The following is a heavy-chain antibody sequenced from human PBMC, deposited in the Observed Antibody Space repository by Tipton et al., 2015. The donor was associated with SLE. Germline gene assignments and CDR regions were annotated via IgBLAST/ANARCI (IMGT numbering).Heavy chain of an antibody. D-gene: IGHD2-15*01. CDR3: ARVALRVWFNGSDS. Sequence: PGLVKPSETLSLTCTVSDASISTYFWSWIRQPPGKGLEWIGSINYSGSTYYNPSLKRRVTMSIDTSKNQFFLKLTSVTAADTAVYYCARVALRVWFNGSDSRGQASLVTVSS. CDR2: INYSGST. J-gene: IGHJ5*01. CDR1: DASISTYF. V-gene: IGHV4-59*04.